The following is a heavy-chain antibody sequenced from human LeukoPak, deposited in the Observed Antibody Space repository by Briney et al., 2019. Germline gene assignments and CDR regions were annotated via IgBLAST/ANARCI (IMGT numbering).Heavy chain of an antibody. CDR3: ARQLLETAARGSFDY. CDR2: ISYDGST. Sequence: SETLSLTCTVSRGSIISSLYYWGWIRQPPGKGLEWIGTISYDGSTYYRPSLKSRVTISRDTSKNQFSLKLPSVTPADTAVYYCARQLLETAARGSFDYWGQGIRVTVSS. CDR1: RGSIISSLYY. J-gene: IGHJ4*02. D-gene: IGHD2-21*02. V-gene: IGHV4-39*07.